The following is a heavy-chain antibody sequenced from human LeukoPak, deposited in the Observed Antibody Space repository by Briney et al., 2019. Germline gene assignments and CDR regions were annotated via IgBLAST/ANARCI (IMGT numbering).Heavy chain of an antibody. Sequence: WGSLTLSCAASGFTFSSDSMNWVRQAPGKGLEWVSSISSSSSYIYYADPVQGRFTISRDNAKNSLYLQMNSLRVEDTAVYYCARDESGETRYWGQGTLVTVS. D-gene: IGHD2-15*01. CDR3: ARDESGETRY. V-gene: IGHV3-21*01. CDR1: GFTFSSDS. CDR2: ISSSSSYI. J-gene: IGHJ4*02.